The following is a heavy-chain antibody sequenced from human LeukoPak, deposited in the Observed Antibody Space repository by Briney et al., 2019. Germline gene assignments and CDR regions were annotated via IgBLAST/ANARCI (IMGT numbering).Heavy chain of an antibody. CDR3: ANDAAQEQLSNLFYGMDV. V-gene: IGHV3-23*01. D-gene: IGHD6-13*01. CDR2: ISKSGGSS. CDR1: GFTFSSYA. Sequence: GGSLRLSCAASGFTFSSYAMSWVRQAPGKGLEWVSGISKSGGSSYYADSVKGRFTISRDNSKNTLYLQMNSLRAEDTAVYYCANDAAQEQLSNLFYGMDVWGQGTTVTVSS. J-gene: IGHJ6*02.